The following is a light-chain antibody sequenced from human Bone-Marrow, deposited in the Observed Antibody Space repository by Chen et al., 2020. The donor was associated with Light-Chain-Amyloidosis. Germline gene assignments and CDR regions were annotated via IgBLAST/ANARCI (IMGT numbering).Light chain of an antibody. V-gene: IGLV2-14*01. CDR3: SSYTITNTLV. Sequence: QSDLTQPASLSGSPGQSIPISCTGTSSDVGGDNHVSWYQQHPDKAPKLMIYEVTNRPSWVPDRFSGSKSDNTASLTISGLQTEDEADYFCSSYTITNTLVFGSGTRVTVL. CDR2: EVT. J-gene: IGLJ1*01. CDR1: SSDVGGDNH.